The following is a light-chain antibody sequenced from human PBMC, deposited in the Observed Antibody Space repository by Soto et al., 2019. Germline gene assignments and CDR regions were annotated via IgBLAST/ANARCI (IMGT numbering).Light chain of an antibody. CDR2: EVS. CDR1: SSDVGGYNY. V-gene: IGLV2-8*01. CDR3: SSYAGSNSVV. J-gene: IGLJ2*01. Sequence: QSALTQPPSASGSPRQSVTISCTGTSSDVGGYNYVSWYQQHPGKAPKLMIYEVSKRPSGVPDRFSGSKSGNTDSLTVSGLQAEDEADYYCSSYAGSNSVVFGGGTKLTVL.